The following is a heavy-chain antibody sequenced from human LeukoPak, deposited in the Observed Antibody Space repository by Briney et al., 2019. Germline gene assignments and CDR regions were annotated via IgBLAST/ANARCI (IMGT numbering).Heavy chain of an antibody. CDR2: ISAYNGNT. J-gene: IGHJ4*02. CDR3: ARSRPMTTVDY. D-gene: IGHD4-17*01. V-gene: IGHV1-18*01. CDR1: GGTLSSYA. Sequence: GASVKVSCKASGGTLSSYAISWVRQAPGQGLEWMGWISAYNGNTNYAQKLQGRVTMTTDTSTSTAYMELRSLRSDDTAVYYCARSRPMTTVDYWGQGTLVTVSS.